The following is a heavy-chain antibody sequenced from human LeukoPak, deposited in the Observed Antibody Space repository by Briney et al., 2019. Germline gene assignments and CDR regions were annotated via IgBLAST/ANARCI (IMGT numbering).Heavy chain of an antibody. Sequence: ASVKVCCKASGYTFTSYGISWVRQAPGQGLEWMGWISAYNGNTNYAQKLQGRVTMTTDTSTSTAYMELRSLRSDDTAVYYCARDNCSGGSCYPLPFDYWGQGTLVTVSS. CDR3: ARDNCSGGSCYPLPFDY. CDR1: GYTFTSYG. D-gene: IGHD2-15*01. CDR2: ISAYNGNT. V-gene: IGHV1-18*01. J-gene: IGHJ4*02.